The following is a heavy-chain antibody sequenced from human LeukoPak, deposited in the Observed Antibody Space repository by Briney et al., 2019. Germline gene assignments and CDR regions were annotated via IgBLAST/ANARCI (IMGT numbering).Heavy chain of an antibody. CDR3: AKQKGLDP. J-gene: IGHJ5*02. D-gene: IGHD1/OR15-1a*01. CDR1: GGSISSYY. Sequence: PSETLSLTCTVSGGSISSYYWSWIRQPPGKGLEWIGYIYSSGSTDYNPSLKSRVTISVDMSKNQFSLKLRSVTAADTAVYYCAKQKGLDPWGQGTLVTVSS. CDR2: IYSSGST. V-gene: IGHV4-59*01.